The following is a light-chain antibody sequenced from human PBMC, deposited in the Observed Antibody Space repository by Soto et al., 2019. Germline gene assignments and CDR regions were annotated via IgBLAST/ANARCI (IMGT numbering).Light chain of an antibody. V-gene: IGKV3-20*01. CDR2: GAS. J-gene: IGKJ1*01. CDR3: QQYGSSPTT. Sequence: IVTTQSPASLSLSPGERATLSCRASRGISSNLAWYQQKLGQAPRLLIYGASSRATGIPDRFSGSGSGTDFTLTISRLEPEDFAVYYCQQYGSSPTTFGQGTKVDIK. CDR1: RGISSN.